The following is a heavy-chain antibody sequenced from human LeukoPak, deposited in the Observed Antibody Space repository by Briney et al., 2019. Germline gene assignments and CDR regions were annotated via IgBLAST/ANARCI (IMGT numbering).Heavy chain of an antibody. Sequence: SVKVSCKASGGTFGSYAISWVRQAPGQGLEWMGRIIPILGIANYAQKFQGRVTITADKSTSTAYMELSSLRSEDTAVYYCARESRDGYNWVNYWGQGTLVTVSS. CDR2: IIPILGIA. D-gene: IGHD1-1*01. CDR1: GGTFGSYA. J-gene: IGHJ4*02. CDR3: ARESRDGYNWVNY. V-gene: IGHV1-69*04.